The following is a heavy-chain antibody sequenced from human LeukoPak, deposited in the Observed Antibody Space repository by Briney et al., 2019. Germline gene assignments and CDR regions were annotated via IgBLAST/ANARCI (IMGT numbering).Heavy chain of an antibody. CDR3: ARGTGDYGWFDP. D-gene: IGHD4-17*01. CDR2: IYYSGST. Sequence: SETLSLTCTVSAGSISSGGYYWSWIRHHPGKGLEWIGHIYYSGSTYYNPSLKSRVTISVDTSKNQFSLKLSSVTAADTAVYYCARGTGDYGWFDPWGQGTLVTVSS. CDR1: AGSISSGGYY. V-gene: IGHV4-31*03. J-gene: IGHJ5*02.